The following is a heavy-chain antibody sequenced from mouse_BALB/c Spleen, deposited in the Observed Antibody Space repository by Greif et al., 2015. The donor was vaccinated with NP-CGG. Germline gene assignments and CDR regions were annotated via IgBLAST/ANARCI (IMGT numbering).Heavy chain of an antibody. V-gene: IGHV1-80*01. Sequence: VQVVESGAELVRPGSSVKISCKASGYAFSSYWMNWVKQRPGQGLEWIGQIYPGDGDTNYNGKFKGKATLTADKSSSTAYMQLSSLTSEDSAVYFCARELDYYGSSPYYYAMDYWGQGTSVTVSS. CDR1: GYAFSSYW. D-gene: IGHD1-1*01. CDR2: IYPGDGDT. J-gene: IGHJ4*01. CDR3: ARELDYYGSSPYYYAMDY.